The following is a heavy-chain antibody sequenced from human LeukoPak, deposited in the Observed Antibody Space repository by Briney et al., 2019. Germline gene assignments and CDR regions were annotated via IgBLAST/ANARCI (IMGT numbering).Heavy chain of an antibody. Sequence: SETLSLTCTVSGGSISSSSYYWGWIRQPPGKGLEWIGSIYYSGSTYYNPSLKGRVTISVDTSKNQFSLKLSSVTAADTAVYYCARVIYSSSWYGYWFDPWGQGTLVTVSS. D-gene: IGHD6-13*01. J-gene: IGHJ5*02. CDR3: ARVIYSSSWYGYWFDP. CDR2: IYYSGST. V-gene: IGHV4-39*01. CDR1: GGSISSSSYY.